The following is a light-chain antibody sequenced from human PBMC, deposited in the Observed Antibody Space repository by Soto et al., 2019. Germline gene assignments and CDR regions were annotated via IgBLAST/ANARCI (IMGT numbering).Light chain of an antibody. CDR2: EVS. CDR3: RSYTSSSAPVV. J-gene: IGLJ2*01. V-gene: IGLV2-14*01. Sequence: QSVLTQPASVSGSPGQSITISCTGTSSDVDGYNYVSWYQQHPGKAPKLMIYEVSKRPSGVSNRFSGSKSGNTASLTISGLQAEDEADYYCRSYTSSSAPVVFGGGTKVTVL. CDR1: SSDVDGYNY.